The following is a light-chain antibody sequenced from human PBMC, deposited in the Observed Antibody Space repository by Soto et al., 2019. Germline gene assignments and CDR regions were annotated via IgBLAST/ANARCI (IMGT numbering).Light chain of an antibody. CDR2: KAS. CDR3: QQYNSYSWT. Sequence: DIQMTQSPSTLSASVGDRVTITCRASQSIRSWLAWYQQKPGRAPKLLIYKASSLESGVPSRFSGGGSGTDFTLTISSLQPDDFATYYCQQYNSYSWTFGQGTKVEI. CDR1: QSIRSW. V-gene: IGKV1-5*03. J-gene: IGKJ1*01.